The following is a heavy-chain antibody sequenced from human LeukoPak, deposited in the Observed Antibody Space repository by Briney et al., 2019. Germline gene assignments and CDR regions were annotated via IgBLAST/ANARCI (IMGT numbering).Heavy chain of an antibody. J-gene: IGHJ4*02. CDR2: INPGGGST. Sequence: ASVKVSCKASGYTFTGYCIHWVRQAPGQGLEWMGIINPGGGSTSYAQKFQGRVTMTRDTSTSTVYMELSSLRSEDTAVYYCARLIAAAHYYFDYWGQGTLVTVSS. D-gene: IGHD6-13*01. CDR3: ARLIAAAHYYFDY. V-gene: IGHV1-46*01. CDR1: GYTFTGYC.